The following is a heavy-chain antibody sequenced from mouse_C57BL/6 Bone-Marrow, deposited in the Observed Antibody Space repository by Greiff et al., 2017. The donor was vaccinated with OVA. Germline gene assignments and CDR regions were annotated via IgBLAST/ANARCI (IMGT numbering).Heavy chain of an antibody. Sequence: EVMLVESEGGLVQPGSSMKLSCTASGFTFSDYYMAWVRQVPEKGLEWVANINYDGSSTYYLDSLKSRFIISRDNAKNILYLQMSSLKSEDTATYYCARDGYYVDYWGQGTTLTVSS. CDR2: INYDGSST. J-gene: IGHJ2*01. D-gene: IGHD2-2*01. CDR1: GFTFSDYY. V-gene: IGHV5-16*01. CDR3: ARDGYYVDY.